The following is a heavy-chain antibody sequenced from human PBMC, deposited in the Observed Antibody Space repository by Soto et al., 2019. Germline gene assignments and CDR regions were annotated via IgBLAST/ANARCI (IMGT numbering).Heavy chain of an antibody. CDR2: VSGYNGDT. D-gene: IGHD4-17*01. Sequence: QVQLVQSGAEVKKPGASVKVSCKASGYTFTSHGISWVRQAPGQGLECMGWVSGYNGDTNYAQKFQGRVTMTTDRSTSTAYMERRSLTSDDTAVYYCARVGRYGDGGYWGQGTLVTVSS. CDR1: GYTFTSHG. V-gene: IGHV1-18*01. J-gene: IGHJ4*02. CDR3: ARVGRYGDGGY.